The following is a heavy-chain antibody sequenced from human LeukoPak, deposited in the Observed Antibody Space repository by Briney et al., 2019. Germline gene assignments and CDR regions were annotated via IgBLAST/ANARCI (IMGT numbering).Heavy chain of an antibody. Sequence: SETLSLTCAVYGGSFSGYYWSWIRQPPGKGLEWIGEINHSGSTNYNPSLKSRVTISVDTSKNQFSLKLSSVAAADTAVYYCARGWIQLWPFDYWGQGTLVTVSS. CDR2: INHSGST. J-gene: IGHJ4*02. D-gene: IGHD5-18*01. CDR1: GGSFSGYY. V-gene: IGHV4-34*01. CDR3: ARGWIQLWPFDY.